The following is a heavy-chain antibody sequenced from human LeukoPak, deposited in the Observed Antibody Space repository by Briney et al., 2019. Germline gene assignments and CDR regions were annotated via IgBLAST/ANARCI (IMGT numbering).Heavy chain of an antibody. CDR2: IKVDGSLT. CDR1: GFTFSRYG. V-gene: IGHV3-74*01. J-gene: IGHJ4*01. D-gene: IGHD2-8*02. CDR3: ARDTGESISLDH. Sequence: PGGSLRLSCAASGFTFSRYGMHWVRQAPGKGLGWVSYIKVDGSLTRYADSVKGRFTISRDNAKNTLYLQMNNLRAEDTAVYFCARDTGESISLDHWGQGTLVTVSS.